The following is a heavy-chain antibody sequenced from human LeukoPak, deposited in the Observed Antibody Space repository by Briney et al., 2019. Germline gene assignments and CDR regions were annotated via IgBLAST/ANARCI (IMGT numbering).Heavy chain of an antibody. J-gene: IGHJ6*02. CDR2: INHSGST. D-gene: IGHD2-2*01. CDR1: GGSFSGYY. Sequence: PSETLSLTCAVYGGSFSGYYWSWIRQPPGKGLEWIGEINHSGSTNYNPSLKSRVTISVDTSKNQFSLKLSSVTAADTAVYYCASLRYCSSTSCYSSYCYYGMDVWGQGTTVTVSS. V-gene: IGHV4-34*01. CDR3: ASLRYCSSTSCYSSYCYYGMDV.